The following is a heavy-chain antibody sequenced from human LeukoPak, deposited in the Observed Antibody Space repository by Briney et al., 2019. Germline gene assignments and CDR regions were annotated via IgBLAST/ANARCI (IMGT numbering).Heavy chain of an antibody. J-gene: IGHJ6*02. CDR3: TMDTAMVTYYYYGMDV. Sequence: PEGSLRLSCTASGFTIGDYAMSWVRKAPGKGLESVCFIRSKAYGGTTEYAASVKGRFTISRDDSKSIAYLQMNSLKTEDTAVYYCTMDTAMVTYYYYGMDVWGQGTTVTVSS. CDR1: GFTIGDYA. D-gene: IGHD5-18*01. V-gene: IGHV3-49*04. CDR2: IRSKAYGGTT.